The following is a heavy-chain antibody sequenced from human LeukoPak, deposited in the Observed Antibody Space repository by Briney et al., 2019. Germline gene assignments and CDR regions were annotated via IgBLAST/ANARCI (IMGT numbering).Heavy chain of an antibody. J-gene: IGHJ4*02. CDR2: INHSGST. V-gene: IGHV4-34*01. D-gene: IGHD3-22*01. Sequence: KPSETLSLTCAVYGGSFSGYYWSWIRQPPGKGLEWIGEINHSGSTNYNPSLKSRVTISVDTSKNQFSLKLSSVTAADTAVYYCARVAQSHYDSSGTRDYWGQGTLVTVSS. CDR1: GGSFSGYY. CDR3: ARVAQSHYDSSGTRDY.